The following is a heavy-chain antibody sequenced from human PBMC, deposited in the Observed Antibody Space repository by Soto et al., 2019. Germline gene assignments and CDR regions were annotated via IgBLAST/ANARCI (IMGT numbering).Heavy chain of an antibody. V-gene: IGHV3-48*01. CDR3: ARGDYHDTSGPFSDAFDV. CDR2: ISSSSDTI. J-gene: IGHJ3*01. Sequence: GGSLRLSCAASGFLFRSYSMIWVRQAPGKGLEWISYISSSSDTIYFADSVKGRFTISRDNVKNSLYLQMNSLRAEDTAVYYCARGDYHDTSGPFSDAFDVWGQGTMVTV. D-gene: IGHD3-22*01. CDR1: GFLFRSYS.